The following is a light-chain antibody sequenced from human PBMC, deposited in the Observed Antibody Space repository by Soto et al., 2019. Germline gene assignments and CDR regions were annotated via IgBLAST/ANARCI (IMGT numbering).Light chain of an antibody. J-gene: IGLJ2*01. Sequence: QSVLTQPPSASGTPGQRVTISCSGSSSDIGTNAVNWHQQLPGTAPKLVIFNNDQRPSGVPDRFSGTKSGTSASLAISGLQSEDEADYYCAPCDDSLDVPVFGGGTQLTVL. V-gene: IGLV1-44*01. CDR2: NND. CDR3: APCDDSLDVPV. CDR1: SSDIGTNA.